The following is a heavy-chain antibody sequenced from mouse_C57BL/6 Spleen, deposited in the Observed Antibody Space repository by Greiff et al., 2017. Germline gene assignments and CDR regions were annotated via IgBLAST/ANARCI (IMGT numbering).Heavy chain of an antibody. J-gene: IGHJ4*01. CDR1: GYSITSGYY. Sequence: EVQLQQSGPGLVKPSQSLSLTCSVTGYSITSGYYWNWIRQFPGNKLEWMGYISYDGSNNYNPSLKNRISITRDTSKNQFFLKLNSVTTEDTATYYCARERGAVHYAMDYWGQGTSVTVSS. CDR2: ISYDGSN. CDR3: ARERGAVHYAMDY. V-gene: IGHV3-6*01.